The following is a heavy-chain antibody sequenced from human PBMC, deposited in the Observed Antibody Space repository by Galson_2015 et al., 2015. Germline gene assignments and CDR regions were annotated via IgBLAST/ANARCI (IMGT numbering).Heavy chain of an antibody. D-gene: IGHD6-13*01. CDR3: ARGRAAAGTRLPRDVWGLDV. V-gene: IGHV1-69*13. CDR2: IIPIFGTA. CDR1: GGTFSSYA. J-gene: IGHJ6*02. Sequence: SVKVSCKASGGTFSSYAISWVRQAPGQGLEWMGGIIPIFGTANYAQKFQGRVTITADESTSTAYMELSSLRSEDTAVYYCARGRAAAGTRLPRDVWGLDVWGQGTTVTVSS.